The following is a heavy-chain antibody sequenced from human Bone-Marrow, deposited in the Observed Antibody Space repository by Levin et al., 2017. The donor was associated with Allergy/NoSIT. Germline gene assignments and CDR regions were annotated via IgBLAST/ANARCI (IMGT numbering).Heavy chain of an antibody. J-gene: IGHJ3*02. D-gene: IGHD6-19*01. CDR3: AKVVAGGGAFDI. CDR2: ISYDGSNK. V-gene: IGHV3-30-3*01. CDR1: GFTFSSYA. Sequence: GGSLRLSCAASGFTFSSYAMHWVRQAPGKGLEWVAFISYDGSNKYYADSVKGRFTISRDNSKNTVYLQMNSLRTEDTAVFYCAKVVAGGGAFDIWGQGTLVTVSS.